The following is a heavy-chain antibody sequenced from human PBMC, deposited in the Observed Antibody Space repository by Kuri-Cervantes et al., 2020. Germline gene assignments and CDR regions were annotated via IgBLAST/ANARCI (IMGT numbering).Heavy chain of an antibody. CDR3: ARVVAGGMDV. V-gene: IGHV3-30-3*01. CDR1: GFTFSSYA. D-gene: IGHD3-10*01. Sequence: GESLKISCAASGFTFSSYAMHWVRQAPGKGLEWVAVISYDGSNKYYADSVKGRFTISRDNSKNTLYLQMNSLRAEDTAVYYCARVVAGGMDVWGQGTTVTVSS. J-gene: IGHJ6*02. CDR2: ISYDGSNK.